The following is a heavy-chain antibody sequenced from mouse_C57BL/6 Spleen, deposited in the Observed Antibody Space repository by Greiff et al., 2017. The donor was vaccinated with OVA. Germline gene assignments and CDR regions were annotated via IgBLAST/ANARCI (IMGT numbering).Heavy chain of an antibody. Sequence: EVKLVESEGGLVQPGSSMKLSCTASGFTFSDYYMAWVRQVPEKGLEWVANINYDGSSTYYLDSLKSRFIISRDNAKNILYLQMSSLKSEDTATDYCARGPRGWVDYWGQGTTLTVSS. CDR2: INYDGSST. V-gene: IGHV5-16*01. CDR3: ARGPRGWVDY. J-gene: IGHJ2*01. CDR1: GFTFSDYY. D-gene: IGHD3-1*01.